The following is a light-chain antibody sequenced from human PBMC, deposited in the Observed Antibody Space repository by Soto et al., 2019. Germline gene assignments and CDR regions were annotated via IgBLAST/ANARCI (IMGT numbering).Light chain of an antibody. CDR1: QSVSSN. CDR3: QQYNNWPGT. Sequence: IEVTQAPATLSVSQGERATLSCRASQSVSSNLAWYQQKPGQAPRLLIYDASTRATGIPARFSGSGSGTEFTLTISSLQSEDFAVYCCQQYNNWPGTFGQGTMVDIK. CDR2: DAS. J-gene: IGKJ1*01. V-gene: IGKV3-15*01.